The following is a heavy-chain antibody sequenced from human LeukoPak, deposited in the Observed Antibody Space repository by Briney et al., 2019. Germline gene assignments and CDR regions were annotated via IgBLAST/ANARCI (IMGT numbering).Heavy chain of an antibody. V-gene: IGHV3-23*01. D-gene: IGHD6-6*01. Sequence: GGSLRLSCAASGFTFSSYAMTWVRQAPGKGXEWLSAISGGGDSTWYADSVKGRFTISRDNSKNTLSLQMNSLRAEDTTVYYCAKGSSAVRPYFFDYWGQGILVTVSS. CDR3: AKGSSAVRPYFFDY. CDR1: GFTFSSYA. J-gene: IGHJ4*02. CDR2: ISGGGDST.